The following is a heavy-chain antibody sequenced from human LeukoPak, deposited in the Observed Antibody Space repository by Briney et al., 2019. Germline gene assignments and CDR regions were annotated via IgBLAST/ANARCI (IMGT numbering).Heavy chain of an antibody. D-gene: IGHD3-10*01. CDR2: ISGSGGST. Sequence: GGSLRLSCAASGFTFSSYAMSWVRQAPGKGLEWISAISGSGGSTYYADSVKGRFTISRDNAKNTLYLQMNSLRAEDTAVYYCAGGTFVGFDYWGQGTLVTVSS. J-gene: IGHJ4*02. V-gene: IGHV3-23*01. CDR1: GFTFSSYA. CDR3: AGGTFVGFDY.